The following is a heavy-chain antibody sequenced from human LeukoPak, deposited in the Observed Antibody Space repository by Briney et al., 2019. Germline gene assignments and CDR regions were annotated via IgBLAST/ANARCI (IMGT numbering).Heavy chain of an antibody. D-gene: IGHD6-6*01. Sequence: SETLSLTCTVSGGSISSYYWSWIRQPPGRGLEWIGYIYYSGSTNYNPSLKSRVTISVDTPKNQFSLKLSSVTAADTAVYYWARSGIAARPISYYYYGMDVWGQGTTVTVSS. J-gene: IGHJ6*02. CDR2: IYYSGST. CDR1: GGSISSYY. V-gene: IGHV4-59*01. CDR3: ARSGIAARPISYYYYGMDV.